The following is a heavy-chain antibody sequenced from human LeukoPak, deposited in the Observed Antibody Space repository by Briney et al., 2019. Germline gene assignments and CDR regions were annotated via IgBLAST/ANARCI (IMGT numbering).Heavy chain of an antibody. V-gene: IGHV3-30*04. CDR3: AREHPVVPAAAHYYYYGMDV. CDR1: GFTLSSYA. CDR2: ISYDGNNK. Sequence: PLRCPRLSCAASGFTLSSYATQWVREAPGEGLGRVAVISYDGNNKYYADSVKGRFTISRDNSKNTLYLQMNSLRAEDMAVYYCAREHPVVPAAAHYYYYGMDVWGQGTTVTVSS. J-gene: IGHJ6*02. D-gene: IGHD2-2*01.